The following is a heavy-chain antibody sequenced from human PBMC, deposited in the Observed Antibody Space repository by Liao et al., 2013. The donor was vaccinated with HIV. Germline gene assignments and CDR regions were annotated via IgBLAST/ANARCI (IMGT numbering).Heavy chain of an antibody. D-gene: IGHD1-14*01. V-gene: IGHV4-30-4*08. J-gene: IGHJ4*02. Sequence: QVQLQESGPGLVKPSQTLSLTCTVSGGSISSGDYYWELDPPRPQGRAWSGLGTSLTGGGTYYNPSLKGRLTISIDTSKNQFSLKLSSVTAADTAVYYCASPSVSNDYWGQGTLVTVSS. CDR2: SLTGGGT. CDR1: GGSISSGDYY. CDR3: ASPSVSNDY.